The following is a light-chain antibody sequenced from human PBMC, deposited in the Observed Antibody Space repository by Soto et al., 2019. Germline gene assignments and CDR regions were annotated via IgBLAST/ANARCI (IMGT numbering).Light chain of an antibody. CDR3: TSCTGSSTHVT. CDR1: SNDIGGYKY. V-gene: IGLV2-14*03. CDR2: DVT. J-gene: IGLJ2*01. Sequence: QSVLTQPASVSGSPGQSITISCTGTSNDIGGYKYVSWYQQHPGKAPKLMIYDVTARPSGVSNRFSGSKSGNTASLTISGLQPEYEADYYCTSCTGSSTHVTFGGGTKLTVL.